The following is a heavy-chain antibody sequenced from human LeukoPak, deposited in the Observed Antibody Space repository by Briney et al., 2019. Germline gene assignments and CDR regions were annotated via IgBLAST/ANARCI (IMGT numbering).Heavy chain of an antibody. CDR3: ARQYRDYYGMDV. Sequence: GESLKISCKGSGYSFTSYWIGWVREMCGKGPEWMGIIYPGDSDTRYSPSFQGQVTISVDKSISTAYLQWSSLKASDTAKYYCARQYRDYYGMDVWGQGTTVTVSS. J-gene: IGHJ6*02. CDR1: GYSFTSYW. V-gene: IGHV5-51*01. D-gene: IGHD3-10*01. CDR2: IYPGDSDT.